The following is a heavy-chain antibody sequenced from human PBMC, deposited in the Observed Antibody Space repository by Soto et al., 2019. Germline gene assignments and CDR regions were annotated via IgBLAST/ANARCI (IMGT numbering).Heavy chain of an antibody. CDR1: GFTFSSYG. CDR2: IWYDGSNK. V-gene: IGHV3-33*01. D-gene: IGHD2-21*02. CDR3: ARDPGGDNYYYYYMDV. J-gene: IGHJ6*03. Sequence: QVQLVESGGGVVQPGRSLRLSCAASGFTFSSYGMHWVRQAPGKGLEWVAVIWYDGSNKYYADSVKGRFTISRDNSKNTLYLQMNRLRAEDTAVYYCARDPGGDNYYYYYMDVWGKGTTVTVSS.